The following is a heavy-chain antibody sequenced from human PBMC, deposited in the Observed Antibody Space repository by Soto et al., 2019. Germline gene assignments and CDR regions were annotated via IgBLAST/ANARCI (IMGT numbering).Heavy chain of an antibody. CDR2: IIPIFGTA. CDR3: ARDAQIGRGYSVYDTY. CDR1: GGTFSSYA. D-gene: IGHD5-12*01. V-gene: IGHV1-69*13. Sequence: ASVKVSCKASGGTFSSYAISWVRQAPGQGLEWMGGIIPIFGTANYAQKFQGRVTITADESTSTAYMELSSLRSEDTAVYHCARDAQIGRGYSVYDTYWGQGTLVTGSS. J-gene: IGHJ4*01.